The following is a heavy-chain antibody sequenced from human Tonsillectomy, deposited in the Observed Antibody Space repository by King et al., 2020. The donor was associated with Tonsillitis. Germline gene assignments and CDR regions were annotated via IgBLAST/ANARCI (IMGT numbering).Heavy chain of an antibody. CDR3: ARLEYCSGGSCYGCDY. J-gene: IGHJ4*02. CDR2: ISSSSSYI. Sequence: QLVQSGGGLVKPGGSLRLSCAASGFTFSSYSMNWVRQAPGKGLEWVSSISSSSSYIYYADSVKGRFTISRDNAKNSLYLQMNSLRAEDTAVYYCARLEYCSGGSCYGCDYWGQGTLVTVSS. D-gene: IGHD2-15*01. V-gene: IGHV3-21*01. CDR1: GFTFSSYS.